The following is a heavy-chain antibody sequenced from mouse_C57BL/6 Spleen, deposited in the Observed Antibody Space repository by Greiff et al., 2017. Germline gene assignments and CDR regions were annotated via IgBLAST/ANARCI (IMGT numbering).Heavy chain of an antibody. CDR2: IHPNSGST. CDR1: GYTFTSYW. J-gene: IGHJ2*01. V-gene: IGHV1-64*01. CDR3: ARLAPLGRGDY. D-gene: IGHD4-1*01. Sequence: QVQLQQPGAELVKPGASVKLSCKASGYTFTSYWMHWVKQRPGQGLEWIGMIHPNSGSTNYNEKFKSKATLTVDKSSSQAYMQLSSLTSEDSAVYYCARLAPLGRGDYWGQGTTLTVSS.